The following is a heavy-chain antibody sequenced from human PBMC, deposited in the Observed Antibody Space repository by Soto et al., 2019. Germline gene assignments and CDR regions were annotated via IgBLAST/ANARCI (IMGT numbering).Heavy chain of an antibody. V-gene: IGHV4-30-4*01. CDR1: GGSISSGDYY. D-gene: IGHD2-15*01. J-gene: IGHJ4*02. CDR3: ASSGGNPVYFDY. Sequence: QVQLQESGPGLVKPSQTLSLTCTVSGGSISSGDYYWSWIRQPPGKGLEWIGYIYYSGSTYYTPSLKSRVTISLSPPKNQFSLRLSSVPAADTAVYYCASSGGNPVYFDYGGQETRVPVSS. CDR2: IYYSGST.